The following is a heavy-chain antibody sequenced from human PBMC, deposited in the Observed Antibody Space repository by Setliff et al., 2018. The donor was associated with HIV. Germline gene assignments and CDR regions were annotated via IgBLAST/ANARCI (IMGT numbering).Heavy chain of an antibody. CDR2: IYTSGST. D-gene: IGHD3-22*01. CDR3: ARGPGSSAYYRSTYNWFDP. J-gene: IGHJ5*02. Sequence: PSETLSLTCTVSGGSISSGSYYWSWIRQPAGKGLEWIGHIYTSGSTNYNPSLKSPVTISVDTSTDQFSLKLSSVTAADTAVYYCARGPGSSAYYRSTYNWFDPWGQGTLVTVSS. CDR1: GGSISSGSYY. V-gene: IGHV4-61*09.